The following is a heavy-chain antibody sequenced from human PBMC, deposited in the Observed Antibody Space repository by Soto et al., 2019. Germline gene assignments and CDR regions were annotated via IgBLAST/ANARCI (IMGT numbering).Heavy chain of an antibody. CDR1: GFTFSSYG. V-gene: IGHV3-33*01. J-gene: IGHJ6*03. Sequence: GGSLRLSCAASGFTFSSYGMHWFRQAPGKVLEWVAVILYVGSNKKYADFVKGRFTTSSDNSKNTLYLQMNSLRAEDTAVYYCARSAAIDYYMDVWGQGTTVTVSS. CDR3: ARSAAIDYYMDV. D-gene: IGHD2-2*01. CDR2: ILYVGSNK.